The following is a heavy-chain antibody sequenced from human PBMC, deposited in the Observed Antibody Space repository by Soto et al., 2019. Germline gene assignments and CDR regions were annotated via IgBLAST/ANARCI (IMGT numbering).Heavy chain of an antibody. CDR2: FYYSGST. CDR1: GGSISSGPYS. V-gene: IGHV4-39*07. J-gene: IGHJ4*02. CDR3: ARGAYDSSGTLFDY. Sequence: SETLSLTCTVSGGSISSGPYSWGWIRQPPGKGLEWIGTFYYSGSTYYNPSLESRVTISVDTSKNQFSLKLSSVTAADTAVYYCARGAYDSSGTLFDYWGQGTLVTVSS. D-gene: IGHD3-22*01.